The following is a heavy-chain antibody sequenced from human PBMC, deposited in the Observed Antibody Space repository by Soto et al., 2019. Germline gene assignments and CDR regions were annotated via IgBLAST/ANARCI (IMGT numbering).Heavy chain of an antibody. Sequence: GGSLRLSCAASGFTFSSYGMHWVRQAPGKGLEWVAVISYDGSNKYYADSVKGRFTISRDNSKNTLYLQMNSLRAEDTAVYYCARGTYYDSSGYYAPDYWGQGTLVTVSS. CDR2: ISYDGSNK. CDR1: GFTFSSYG. J-gene: IGHJ4*02. D-gene: IGHD3-22*01. V-gene: IGHV3-30*03. CDR3: ARGTYYDSSGYYAPDY.